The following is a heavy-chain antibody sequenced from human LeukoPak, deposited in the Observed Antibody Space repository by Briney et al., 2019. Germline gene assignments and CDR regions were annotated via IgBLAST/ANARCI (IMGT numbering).Heavy chain of an antibody. CDR1: GYSFTSHY. D-gene: IGHD1-26*01. CDR2: INPSGSST. Sequence: ASVTVSCKASGYSFTSHYMHWVRQAPGQGLEWVGLINPSGSSTLYAQKFRGRVTMTRDMSTTTDYMELSSVRSEDTAVYYCARDNSVGDVAWSFDPWGQGTLVTVSS. CDR3: ARDNSVGDVAWSFDP. V-gene: IGHV1-46*01. J-gene: IGHJ5*02.